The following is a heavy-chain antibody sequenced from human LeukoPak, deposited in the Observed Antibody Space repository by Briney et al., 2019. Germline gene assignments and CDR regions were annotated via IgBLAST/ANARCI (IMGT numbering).Heavy chain of an antibody. CDR2: FDPEDGET. D-gene: IGHD6-19*01. J-gene: IGHJ4*02. CDR1: GYTLTELS. Sequence: ASVKVSCKVSGYTLTELSMHWVRQAPGKGLEWMGGFDPEDGETIYAQKFQGRVTMTEDTSTDTAYMELSSLRSEDTAVYYCATGSYSRGWYDSDYWGQGTLVTVSS. CDR3: ATGSYSRGWYDSDY. V-gene: IGHV1-24*01.